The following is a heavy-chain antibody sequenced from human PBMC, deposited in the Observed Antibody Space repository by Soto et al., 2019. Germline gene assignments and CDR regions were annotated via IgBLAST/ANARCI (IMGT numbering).Heavy chain of an antibody. CDR3: ATRIAVAGTDFQH. D-gene: IGHD6-19*01. Sequence: GGSLRLSCAASGFTFSDYYMSWIRQAPGKGLEWVSSISSSSSYIYYTDSVKGRFTISRDNAKNSLYLQMNSLRAEDTAVYYCATRIAVAGTDFQHWGQGTLVTVSS. V-gene: IGHV3-11*06. CDR1: GFTFSDYY. J-gene: IGHJ1*01. CDR2: ISSSSSYI.